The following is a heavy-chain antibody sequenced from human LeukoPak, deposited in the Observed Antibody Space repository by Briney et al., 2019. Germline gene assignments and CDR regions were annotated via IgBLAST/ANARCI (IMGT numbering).Heavy chain of an antibody. Sequence: SETLSLTCTVSGGSLSSSSYYWDWIRQPPGKGLEWIGNIHYSGSTYYNPSLRSRVTISVDTSKNQFSLKLSSVTAADTAVYSCARTYSSSNHYSSYMDVWGKGTTVTVSS. CDR2: IHYSGST. CDR3: ARTYSSSNHYSSYMDV. CDR1: GGSLSSSSYY. J-gene: IGHJ6*03. D-gene: IGHD6-6*01. V-gene: IGHV4-39*07.